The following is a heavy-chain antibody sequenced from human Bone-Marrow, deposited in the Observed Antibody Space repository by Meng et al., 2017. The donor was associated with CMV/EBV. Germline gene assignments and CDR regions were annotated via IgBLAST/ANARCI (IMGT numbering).Heavy chain of an antibody. Sequence: SETLSLTCTVSGGSISSSSYYWGWIRQPPGKGLEWIGSIYYSGSTYYNPSLKSRVTISVDTSKNQFSLKLSSVTPEDTAVYYCARASGSSSSYYFDYWGQGTLVTVSS. CDR3: ARASGSSSSYYFDY. D-gene: IGHD6-13*01. J-gene: IGHJ4*02. V-gene: IGHV4-39*01. CDR2: IYYSGST. CDR1: GGSISSSSYY.